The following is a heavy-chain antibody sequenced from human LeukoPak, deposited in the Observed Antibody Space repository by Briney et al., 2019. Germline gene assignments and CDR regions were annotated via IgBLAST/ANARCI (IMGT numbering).Heavy chain of an antibody. D-gene: IGHD3-9*01. J-gene: IGHJ4*02. CDR2: INPSGGST. CDR1: GYTFTSYY. Sequence: ASVKVSCKASGYTFTSYYMHWVRHAPGQGLEWMGIINPSGGSTSYAQKFQGRVTMTRDMSTSTVYMELSSLRSEDTAVYYCARERASLTGYRIGYFDYWGQGTLVTVSS. V-gene: IGHV1-46*01. CDR3: ARERASLTGYRIGYFDY.